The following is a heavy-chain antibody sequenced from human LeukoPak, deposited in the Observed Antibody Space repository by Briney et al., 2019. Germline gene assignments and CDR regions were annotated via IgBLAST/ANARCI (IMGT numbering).Heavy chain of an antibody. V-gene: IGHV4-39*07. CDR1: GGSISSSSYY. CDR2: IYYSGST. J-gene: IGHJ5*02. D-gene: IGHD2-15*01. CDR3: ARAPSGCGGTCPSDH. Sequence: SETLSLTCTVSGGSISSSSYYWGWIRQPPGKGLEWIGSIYYSGSTYYNPSLKSRVTISVDTSKNQFSLKLTSVTAADTAVYYCARAPSGCGGTCPSDHWGPGTLVTVSS.